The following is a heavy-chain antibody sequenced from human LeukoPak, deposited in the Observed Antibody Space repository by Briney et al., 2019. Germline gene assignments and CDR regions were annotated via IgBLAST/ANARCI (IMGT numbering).Heavy chain of an antibody. J-gene: IGHJ6*03. CDR3: GRSRNYYGSGSYRLDYYYYMDV. V-gene: IGHV4-34*01. CDR2: INHSGST. D-gene: IGHD3-10*01. Sequence: SETLSLTCAVHGGSFSGYYWSWIRQPPGKGLEWIGEINHSGSTNYNPSLKGRVTISVDTSKNQFSPKLSSVTAADTAVYFCGRSRNYYGSGSYRLDYYYYMDVWGRGTTVTVSS. CDR1: GGSFSGYY.